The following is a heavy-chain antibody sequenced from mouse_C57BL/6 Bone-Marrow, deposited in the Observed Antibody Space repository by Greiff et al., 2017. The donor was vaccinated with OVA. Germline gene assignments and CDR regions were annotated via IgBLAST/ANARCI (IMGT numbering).Heavy chain of an antibody. Sequence: EVKLVESGGGLVKPGGSLKLSCAASGFTFSSYAMSWVRQTPEKRLEWVATISDGGSYTYYPDNVKGRFTISRDNAKNNLYLQMSHLKSEDTAMYYCARDPDDYAGGWFAYWGQGTLVTVSA. CDR1: GFTFSSYA. CDR2: ISDGGSYT. CDR3: ARDPDDYAGGWFAY. J-gene: IGHJ3*01. V-gene: IGHV5-4*01. D-gene: IGHD2-4*01.